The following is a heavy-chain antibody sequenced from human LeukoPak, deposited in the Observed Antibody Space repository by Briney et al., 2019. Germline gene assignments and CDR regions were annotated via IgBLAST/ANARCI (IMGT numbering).Heavy chain of an antibody. V-gene: IGHV3-30*18. J-gene: IGHJ4*02. CDR3: AKGGYCSSTSCPYYFDY. CDR1: GXTFSSYG. D-gene: IGHD2-2*01. Sequence: GGSLRLSCAASGXTFSSYGMHWVRQAPGKGLEWVAVISYDGSNKYYADSVKGRFTISRDNSKNTLYLQMNSLRAEDTAVYYCAKGGYCSSTSCPYYFDYWGQGTLVTVSS. CDR2: ISYDGSNK.